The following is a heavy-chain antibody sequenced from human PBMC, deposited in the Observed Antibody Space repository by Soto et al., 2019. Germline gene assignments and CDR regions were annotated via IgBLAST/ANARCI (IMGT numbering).Heavy chain of an antibody. J-gene: IGHJ6*02. Sequence: GRSLRLSCSASGFTFSSYAMHWVRQAPCKGLEWVAVISYDGSNKYYADSVKGRFTISRDNSKNTLYLQMNSLRAEDTAVYYCAREGGCYHYYYYGMDVWGQGTTVTVSS. D-gene: IGHD1-26*01. V-gene: IGHV3-30-3*01. CDR2: ISYDGSNK. CDR1: GFTFSSYA. CDR3: AREGGCYHYYYYGMDV.